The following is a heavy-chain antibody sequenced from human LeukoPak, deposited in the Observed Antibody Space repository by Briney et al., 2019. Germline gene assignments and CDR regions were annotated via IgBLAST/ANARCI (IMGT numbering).Heavy chain of an antibody. Sequence: GGSLRLSCAASGFTFSSYSMNWVRQAPGKVLEWVSSISSSSSYIYYADSVKGRFTISRDNAKNSLYLQMNSLRAEDTAVYYCARIEGSYYFDYWGQGTLVTVSS. D-gene: IGHD1-26*01. CDR3: ARIEGSYYFDY. CDR1: GFTFSSYS. CDR2: ISSSSSYI. J-gene: IGHJ4*02. V-gene: IGHV3-21*01.